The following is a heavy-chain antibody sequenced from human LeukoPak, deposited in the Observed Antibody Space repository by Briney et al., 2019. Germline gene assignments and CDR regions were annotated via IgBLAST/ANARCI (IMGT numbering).Heavy chain of an antibody. CDR2: INHSGST. CDR3: ARAAAPRGAFDI. J-gene: IGHJ3*02. Sequence: SEPLSLTCAVYGGSFSGYYWSWIRQPPGKGLEWIGEINHSGSTNYNPSLKSRVTISVGTSKKQFSLKLSSVTAADTAVYYCARAAAPRGAFDIWGQGTMVTVSS. D-gene: IGHD6-25*01. CDR1: GGSFSGYY. V-gene: IGHV4-34*01.